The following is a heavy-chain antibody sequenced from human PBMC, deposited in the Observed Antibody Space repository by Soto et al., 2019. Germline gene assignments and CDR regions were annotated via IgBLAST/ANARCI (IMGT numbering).Heavy chain of an antibody. V-gene: IGHV3-74*01. CDR1: GFTFSNYW. CDR2: INSAGTRT. J-gene: IGHJ4*02. CDR3: VRAAYSGYDS. D-gene: IGHD5-12*01. Sequence: EVQLVESGGGLVQPGGSLRLSCVASGFTFSNYWMHWVRQAPGKGLVWVSRINSAGTRTNYADSVKGRFTVSRDNAKNTLFLQMDSLRAEDTSLFYCVRAAYSGYDSWGQGTLVTVTS.